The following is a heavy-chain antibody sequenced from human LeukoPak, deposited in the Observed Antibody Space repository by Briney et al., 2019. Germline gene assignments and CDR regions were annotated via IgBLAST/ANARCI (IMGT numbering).Heavy chain of an antibody. CDR2: INHSGST. D-gene: IGHD2-2*01. CDR1: GGSFSGYY. Sequence: SETLSLTCAVYGGSFSGYYWSWIRQPPGKGLEWLGEINHSGSTNYNPSLKSRVTISVDTSKNQFSLKLSSVTAADTAVYYCATLIVPAAKGPGWFDPWGQGTLVTVSS. V-gene: IGHV4-34*01. CDR3: ATLIVPAAKGPGWFDP. J-gene: IGHJ5*02.